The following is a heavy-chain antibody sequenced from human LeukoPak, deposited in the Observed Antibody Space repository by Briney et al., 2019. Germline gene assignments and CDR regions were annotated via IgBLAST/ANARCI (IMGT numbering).Heavy chain of an antibody. D-gene: IGHD3-10*01. CDR3: ARGAVRYGSGSHPSYY. Sequence: ASVKVSCKASGYTFTSYGISWVRQAPGQGLEWMGWISAYNGNTNYAQKLQGRVTMTTDTSTSTAYMELRSLRSDDTAVYYCARGAVRYGSGSHPSYYWGQGTLVTVSS. V-gene: IGHV1-18*01. J-gene: IGHJ4*02. CDR2: ISAYNGNT. CDR1: GYTFTSYG.